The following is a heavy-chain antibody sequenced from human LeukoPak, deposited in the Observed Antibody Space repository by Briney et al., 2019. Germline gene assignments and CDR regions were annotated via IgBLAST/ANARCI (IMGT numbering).Heavy chain of an antibody. D-gene: IGHD4-23*01. CDR2: IYYSGST. CDR3: ARETTVVTPGRSDVFDI. J-gene: IGHJ3*02. CDR1: GGSISSHY. V-gene: IGHV4-59*11. Sequence: SEALSLTCTVSGGSISSHYWNWIRQPPGKGLEWIGYIYYSGSTNYNTSLKSRVTISVDTSKNQFSLKLSSVTAADTAVYYCARETTVVTPGRSDVFDIWGQGTMVTVSS.